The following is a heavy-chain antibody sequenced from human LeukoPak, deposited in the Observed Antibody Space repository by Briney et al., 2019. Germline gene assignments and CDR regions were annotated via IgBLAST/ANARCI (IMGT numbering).Heavy chain of an antibody. V-gene: IGHV3-7*01. J-gene: IGHJ4*02. CDR1: GFTFSSYW. Sequence: PGGSLRLSCAASGFTFSSYWMSWVCQAPGKGLEWVANIKQDGSEKYYVDSVKGRFTISRDNAKNSLYLQMNSLRAEDTAVYYCASPSGYSYVSSFDYWGQGTLVTVSS. CDR3: ASPSGYSYVSSFDY. D-gene: IGHD5-18*01. CDR2: IKQDGSEK.